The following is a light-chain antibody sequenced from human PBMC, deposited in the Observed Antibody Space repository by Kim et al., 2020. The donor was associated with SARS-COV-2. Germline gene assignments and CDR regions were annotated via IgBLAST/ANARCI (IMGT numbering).Light chain of an antibody. J-gene: IGLJ3*02. Sequence: APGKADRITCGGNNIGSKSVHWYRQKPGQAPVLVIYYNSDRPSEIPAHFPGSNSGNTATLTFSRVEAGDKADYYCQVWDSSSDHRVFGGGTKLTVL. CDR2: YNS. CDR1: NIGSKS. V-gene: IGLV3-21*04. CDR3: QVWDSSSDHRV.